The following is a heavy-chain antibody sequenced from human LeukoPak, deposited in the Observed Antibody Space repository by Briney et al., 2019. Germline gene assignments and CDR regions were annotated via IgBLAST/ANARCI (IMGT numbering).Heavy chain of an antibody. CDR2: IYSGGTT. Sequence: GGSLRLSCAASGFTVSSNDMSWVRQAPGKGLEWVSVIYSGGTTSYADSVKGRFTISRGNSKNTLYLQMNSLRAEDTAVYYCARVVDHDYNDYYLDYWGQGTLVTVSS. V-gene: IGHV3-53*01. D-gene: IGHD4-17*01. CDR1: GFTVSSND. CDR3: ARVVDHDYNDYYLDY. J-gene: IGHJ4*02.